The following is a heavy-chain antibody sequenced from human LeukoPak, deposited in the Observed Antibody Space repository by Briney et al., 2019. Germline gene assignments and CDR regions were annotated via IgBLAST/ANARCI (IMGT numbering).Heavy chain of an antibody. CDR3: ARARSMLRLRSSFDF. Sequence: GGSLRLSCAASGFTFSSYAMSWVRQAPGKGLEWISSISGGASNTYYVDSVKGRFTISRDSSNNTLLLQMTSLRVEDTAIYFCARARSMLRLRSSFDFWGQGALVTVSS. CDR2: ISGGASNT. J-gene: IGHJ4*02. D-gene: IGHD2-21*02. V-gene: IGHV3-23*01. CDR1: GFTFSSYA.